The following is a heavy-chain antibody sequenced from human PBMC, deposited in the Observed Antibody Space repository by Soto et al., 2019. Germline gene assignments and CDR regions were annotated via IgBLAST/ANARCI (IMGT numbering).Heavy chain of an antibody. V-gene: IGHV3-30-3*01. D-gene: IGHD6-13*01. Sequence: GGSLRLSCAASGFTFSSYAMHWVRQAPGKGLEWVSFISYDGSNKYYEDSVKVRLTISIDNSKNTLYLQMNSLRAEDTAVYYCASAMAAAIYCYYGMDXWGQGTTVTVS. CDR1: GFTFSSYA. CDR2: ISYDGSNK. J-gene: IGHJ6*02. CDR3: ASAMAAAIYCYYGMDX.